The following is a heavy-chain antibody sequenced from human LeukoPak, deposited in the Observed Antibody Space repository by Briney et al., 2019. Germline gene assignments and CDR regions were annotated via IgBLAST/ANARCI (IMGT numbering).Heavy chain of an antibody. D-gene: IGHD6-25*01. J-gene: IGHJ4*02. CDR1: VYTFTTYH. Sequence: ASVTVSFMTSVYTFTTYHINWVRQAAGQGREWLGWVNPYSGDRGYAQKFQGRLSITSDTSISTAYMELGSLRSDDTAVYFCARTTSFTASGYDYWGQGTLVTVSS. CDR3: ARTTSFTASGYDY. V-gene: IGHV1-8*03. CDR2: VNPYSGDR.